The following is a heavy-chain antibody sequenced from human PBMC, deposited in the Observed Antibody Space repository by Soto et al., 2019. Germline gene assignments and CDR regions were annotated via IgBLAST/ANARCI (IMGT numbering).Heavy chain of an antibody. Sequence: SVKVSCKASGGTFSSYASSWVRHAPGQGLEWMGGIIPIFGTANYAQKFQGKVTITAAESTSTAYMELSSLRSEDTAVYYCARDRGYSYGYEAFDIWGQGTMVTVSS. V-gene: IGHV1-69*13. J-gene: IGHJ3*02. CDR1: GGTFSSYA. D-gene: IGHD5-18*01. CDR2: IIPIFGTA. CDR3: ARDRGYSYGYEAFDI.